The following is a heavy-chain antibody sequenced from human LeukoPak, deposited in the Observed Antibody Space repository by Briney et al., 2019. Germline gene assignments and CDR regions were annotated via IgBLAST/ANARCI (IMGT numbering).Heavy chain of an antibody. CDR3: ASSTSYYDAFDI. D-gene: IGHD2-2*01. CDR2: INPSGGST. V-gene: IGHV1-46*01. Sequence: ASVKVSCKASGYTFTSYYMHWVRQAPGQGLEWMGIINPSGGSTSYAQKFQGRVTMTRDMSTSTVYMELGSLRSEDTAVYYCASSTSYYDAFDIWGQGTMVTVSS. J-gene: IGHJ3*02. CDR1: GYTFTSYY.